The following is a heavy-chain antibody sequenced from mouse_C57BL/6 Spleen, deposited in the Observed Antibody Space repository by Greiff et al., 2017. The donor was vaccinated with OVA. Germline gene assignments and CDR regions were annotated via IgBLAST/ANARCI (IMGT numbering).Heavy chain of an antibody. J-gene: IGHJ4*01. CDR1: GYTFTDYY. V-gene: IGHV1-76*01. CDR2: IYPGSGNT. Sequence: QVQLQQSGAELVRPGASVKLSCKASGYTFTDYYINWVKQRPGQGLEWIARIYPGSGNTYYNEKFKGKATLTAEKSSSTAYMQLSSLTSEDSAVYFCARRGYYGSDYAMDYWGQGTSVTVSS. D-gene: IGHD1-1*01. CDR3: ARRGYYGSDYAMDY.